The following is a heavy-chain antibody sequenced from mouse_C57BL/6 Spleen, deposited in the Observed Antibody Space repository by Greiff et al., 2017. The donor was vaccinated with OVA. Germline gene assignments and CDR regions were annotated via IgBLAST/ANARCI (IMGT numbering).Heavy chain of an antibody. J-gene: IGHJ3*01. CDR1: GYAFSSSW. D-gene: IGHD1-1*01. CDR2: IYPGDGDT. CDR3: ARDYYGSSSGWFAY. V-gene: IGHV1-82*01. Sequence: QVQLQQSGPELVKPGASVKISCKASGYAFSSSWMNWVKQRPGKGLEWIGRIYPGDGDTNYNGKFKGKATLTADKSSSTAYMQLSSLTSEDSAVYFCARDYYGSSSGWFAYWGQGTLVTVSA.